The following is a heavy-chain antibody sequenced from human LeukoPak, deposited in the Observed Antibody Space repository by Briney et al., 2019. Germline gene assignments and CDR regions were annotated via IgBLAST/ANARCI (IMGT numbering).Heavy chain of an antibody. Sequence: PGGSLRLSCAASGFTFSSYSVNWVCQAPGKGLEWLSYISSSSSTIYYADSVKGRFTISRDNAKNSLYLQMNSLRAEDTAVYYCARDSPLVLRYSDVWGKGTTVTVSS. D-gene: IGHD1-1*01. J-gene: IGHJ6*04. CDR1: GFTFSSYS. CDR3: ARDSPLVLRYSDV. V-gene: IGHV3-48*01. CDR2: ISSSSSTI.